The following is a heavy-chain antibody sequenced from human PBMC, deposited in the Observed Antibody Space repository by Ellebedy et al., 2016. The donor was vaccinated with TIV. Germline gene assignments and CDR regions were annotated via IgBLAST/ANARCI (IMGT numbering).Heavy chain of an antibody. V-gene: IGHV4-38-2*01. CDR3: ASARDQGY. J-gene: IGHJ4*02. CDR1: GYPISSGYY. CDR2: IYHSGST. D-gene: IGHD5-24*01. Sequence: SETLSLTXPVSGYPISSGYYWGWTRQPPGKGLEWIGSIYHSGSTYYNPSLKSRVTISVDTSKNQFSLKLSSVTAADTAEYYCASARDQGYWGQGTLVTVSS.